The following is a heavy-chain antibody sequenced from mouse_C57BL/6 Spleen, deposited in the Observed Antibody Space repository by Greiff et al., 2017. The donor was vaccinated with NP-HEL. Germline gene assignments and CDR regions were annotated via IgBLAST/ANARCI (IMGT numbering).Heavy chain of an antibody. CDR1: GYAFSSYW. J-gene: IGHJ2*01. CDR3: ARSWNYYGSSGYFDY. D-gene: IGHD1-1*01. V-gene: IGHV1-80*01. CDR2: IYPGDGDT. Sequence: QVQLKESGAELVKPGASVKISCKASGYAFSSYWMNWVKQRPGKGLEWIGQIYPGDGDTNYNGKFKGKATLTADKSSSTAYMQLSSLTSEDSAVYFCARSWNYYGSSGYFDYWGQGTTLTVSS.